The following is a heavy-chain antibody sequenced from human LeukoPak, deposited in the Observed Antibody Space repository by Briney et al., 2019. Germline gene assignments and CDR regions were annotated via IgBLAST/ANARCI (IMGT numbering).Heavy chain of an antibody. CDR1: GGTFSSYA. CDR2: ISAYNGNT. CDR3: ARSGGYSGYGSFDY. D-gene: IGHD5-12*01. J-gene: IGHJ4*02. V-gene: IGHV1-18*01. Sequence: ASVKVSCKASGGTFSSYAISWVRQAPGQGLEWMGWISAYNGNTNYAQKLQGRVTMTTDTSTSTAYMELRSLRSDDTAVYYCARSGGYSGYGSFDYWGQGTLVTVSP.